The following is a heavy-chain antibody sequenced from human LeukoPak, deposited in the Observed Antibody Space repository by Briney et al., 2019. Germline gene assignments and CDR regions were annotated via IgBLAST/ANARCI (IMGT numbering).Heavy chain of an antibody. J-gene: IGHJ4*02. CDR3: ARGSGYSSNWYGRLDY. D-gene: IGHD6-13*01. Sequence: GGSLRLSCAASGFIFSNYGMHWVRQAPGKGLEWVAFIRYDGRNKYYPDSVKRRFTISRDNSKKTLYLQMNSLRAEDTAVYYCARGSGYSSNWYGRLDYWGQGTLVTVSS. CDR1: GFIFSNYG. CDR2: IRYDGRNK. V-gene: IGHV3-30*02.